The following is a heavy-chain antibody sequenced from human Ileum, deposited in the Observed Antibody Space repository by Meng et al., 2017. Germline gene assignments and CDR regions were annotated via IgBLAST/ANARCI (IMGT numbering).Heavy chain of an antibody. CDR3: TRSSSHYSGHNY. J-gene: IGHJ4*02. Sequence: HVPLQPSGPGLVKPSQTPSLTCAISGDSVSSNSAAWNWFRQSPSRGLQWLGRTYYRSKWFNDYAVSVKSRITINPDTSKNQFSLQLNSVTPDDTAVFYCTRSSSHYSGHNYWGQGTLVTVSS. V-gene: IGHV6-1*01. D-gene: IGHD4-23*01. CDR2: TYYRSKWFN. CDR1: GDSVSSNSAA.